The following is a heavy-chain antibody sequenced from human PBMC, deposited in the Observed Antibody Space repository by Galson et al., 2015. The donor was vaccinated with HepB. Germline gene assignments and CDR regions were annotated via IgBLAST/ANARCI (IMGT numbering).Heavy chain of an antibody. Sequence: SVKASCKASGYTSTSYDINWVRQATGQGLEWMGWMNPNSGNTGYAQKFQGRVTMTRNTSISTAYMELSSLRSEDTAVYYCARGDSSSSFSYYYYYYYMDVWGKGTTVTVSS. D-gene: IGHD6-6*01. CDR2: MNPNSGNT. CDR1: GYTSTSYD. CDR3: ARGDSSSSFSYYYYYYYMDV. V-gene: IGHV1-8*01. J-gene: IGHJ6*03.